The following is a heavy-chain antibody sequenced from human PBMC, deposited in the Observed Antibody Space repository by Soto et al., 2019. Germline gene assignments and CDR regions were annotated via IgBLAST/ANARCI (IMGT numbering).Heavy chain of an antibody. D-gene: IGHD4-17*01. Sequence: QVQLQESGPGLVKPSGTLSLTCAVSGGSISSSNWWSWVRQPPGKGLEWIGEIYHSGSTNYNPSLKSRVTISVDKSKNQFSLKLSSVTAADTAVYYCARARHYGDYAPILLNYYYGMDVWGQGTTVTVSS. CDR2: IYHSGST. J-gene: IGHJ6*02. CDR1: GGSISSSNW. CDR3: ARARHYGDYAPILLNYYYGMDV. V-gene: IGHV4-4*02.